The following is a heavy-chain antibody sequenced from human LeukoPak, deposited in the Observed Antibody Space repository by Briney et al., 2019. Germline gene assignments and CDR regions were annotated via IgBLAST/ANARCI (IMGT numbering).Heavy chain of an antibody. CDR2: IIPIFGTA. CDR1: GGTFSSYA. Sequence: GASVKVSCKASGGTFSSYAISWVRQAPGQGLEWMGGIIPIFGTANYAQKFQGRVTIIADESTSTAYMELSSLRSEDTAVYYCARDPNYNMVRGVTRDYWGQGTLVTVSS. V-gene: IGHV1-69*13. D-gene: IGHD3-10*01. J-gene: IGHJ4*02. CDR3: ARDPNYNMVRGVTRDY.